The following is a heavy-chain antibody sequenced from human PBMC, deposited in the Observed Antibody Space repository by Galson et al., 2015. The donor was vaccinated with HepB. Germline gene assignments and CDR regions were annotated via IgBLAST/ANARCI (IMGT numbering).Heavy chain of an antibody. CDR1: GYTLSELS. D-gene: IGHD2-15*01. V-gene: IGHV1-24*01. CDR3: ATDCPSMLRHCNGGSCYCV. CDR2: FDPEDGET. J-gene: IGHJ4*02. Sequence: SVKVSCKVSGYTLSELSMHWVRQAPGKGLEWMGGFDPEDGETSYAQKFQGRVTMTEDTSTDTAYMELSSLRSEDTAVYYCATDCPSMLRHCNGGSCYCVWGQGTLVTV.